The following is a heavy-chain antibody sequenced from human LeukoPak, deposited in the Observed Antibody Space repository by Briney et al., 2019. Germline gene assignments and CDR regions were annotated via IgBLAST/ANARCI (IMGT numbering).Heavy chain of an antibody. J-gene: IGHJ4*02. CDR1: GLTLRNYW. V-gene: IGHV3-74*01. CDR3: SRESLLIAAPFDY. Sequence: LSYLASGLTLRNYWMHWLRQAPGKGLVGVSRVNTDRSNTGYPHSVKDRFTISRNKAKNTLHLQTNSLSCEDTARYYCSRESLLIAAPFDYWGQGTLVTVSS. CDR2: VNTDRSNT. D-gene: IGHD6-13*01.